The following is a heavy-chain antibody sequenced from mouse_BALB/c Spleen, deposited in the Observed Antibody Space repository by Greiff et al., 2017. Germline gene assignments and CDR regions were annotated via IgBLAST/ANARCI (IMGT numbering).Heavy chain of an antibody. V-gene: IGHV5-17*02. D-gene: IGHD1-1*01. CDR1: GFTFSSFG. J-gene: IGHJ4*01. CDR2: ISSGSSTI. Sequence: EVHLVESGGGLVQPGGSRKLSCAASGFTFSSFGMHWVRQAPEKGLEWVAYISSGSSTIYYADTVKGRFTISRDNPKNTLFLQMTSLRSEDTAMYYCAITTVVATDAMDYWGQGTSVTVSS. CDR3: AITTVVATDAMDY.